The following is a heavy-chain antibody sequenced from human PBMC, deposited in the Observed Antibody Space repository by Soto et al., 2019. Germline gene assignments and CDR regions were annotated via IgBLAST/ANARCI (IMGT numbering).Heavy chain of an antibody. Sequence: QITLKESGPTLVKPTQTLTLTCTFSGFSLSSPAVGVNWIRQPPGKALGWLALIYWDDDKQYSPSLKNRLTITKDTSKNQVVLTMTNMDPVDTATYYCAHGSGWLSDHWGQGTLVTVSS. CDR2: IYWDDDK. V-gene: IGHV2-5*02. CDR3: AHGSGWLSDH. J-gene: IGHJ4*02. CDR1: GFSLSSPAVG. D-gene: IGHD6-19*01.